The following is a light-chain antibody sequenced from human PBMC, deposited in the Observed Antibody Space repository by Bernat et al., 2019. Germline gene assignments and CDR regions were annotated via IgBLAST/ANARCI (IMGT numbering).Light chain of an antibody. CDR1: QDISNF. CDR2: GAT. Sequence: DIQMTQSPSSLSASVGDRVTITCQASQDISNFLNWYQQKPGNAPKLLIYGATNLQIGVPSRFSGSGFGTDFSFTISSLQPEDIATYYCQQHDNVWTFGQGTKVEIK. J-gene: IGKJ1*01. CDR3: QQHDNVWT. V-gene: IGKV1-33*01.